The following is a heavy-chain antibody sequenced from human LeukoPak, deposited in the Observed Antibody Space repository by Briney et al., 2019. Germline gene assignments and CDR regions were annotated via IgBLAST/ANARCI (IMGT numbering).Heavy chain of an antibody. D-gene: IGHD2-15*01. CDR3: ARSSRPGYCSGGSCPFDY. V-gene: IGHV3-30*03. J-gene: IGHJ4*02. CDR1: GFTFSSYG. CDR2: ISYDGSNK. Sequence: GGSLRLSCAASGFTFSSYGMHWVRQAPGKGLEWVAVISYDGSNKYYADSVKGRFTISRDNSKNTLYLQMNSLRAEDTAVYYCARSSRPGYCSGGSCPFDYWGQGTLVTVSS.